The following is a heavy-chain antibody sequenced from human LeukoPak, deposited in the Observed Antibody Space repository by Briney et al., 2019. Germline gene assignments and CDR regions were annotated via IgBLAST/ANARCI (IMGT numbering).Heavy chain of an antibody. Sequence: PGGSLRLSCAASGFIFSNYAITWIRQAPGKGLEWVSAISGSGESTYYGDSVKGRFTISRDNSKDTLYLQMNSLRAGDTAIYYCAREHWDFDYWGQGTLVTVSS. CDR3: AREHWDFDY. CDR2: ISGSGEST. J-gene: IGHJ4*02. V-gene: IGHV3-23*01. CDR1: GFIFSNYA. D-gene: IGHD7-27*01.